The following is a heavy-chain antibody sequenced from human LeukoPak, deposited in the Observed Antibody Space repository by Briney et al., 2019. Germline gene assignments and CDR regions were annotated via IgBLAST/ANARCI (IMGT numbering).Heavy chain of an antibody. Sequence: PGGSLRLSCTASGFTFTNYALHWVRQAPGKGLEWVTIISSDGTNTYYADSVKGRFTISRDNSKKTVYLQMNSLRPEDTAIYYCARELYYYDSGSFDYWGQGTLVTVSS. D-gene: IGHD3-10*01. CDR3: ARELYYYDSGSFDY. J-gene: IGHJ4*02. CDR2: ISSDGTNT. V-gene: IGHV3-30-3*01. CDR1: GFTFTNYA.